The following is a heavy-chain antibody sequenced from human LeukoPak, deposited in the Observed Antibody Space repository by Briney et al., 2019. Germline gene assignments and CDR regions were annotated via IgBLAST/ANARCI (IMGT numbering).Heavy chain of an antibody. CDR1: GFTFSSYS. V-gene: IGHV3-21*01. D-gene: IGHD2-2*01. J-gene: IGHJ4*02. CDR3: ARDTSHAGFDY. Sequence: GGSLRLSCAASGFTFSSYSMNWVRQAPGKGLEWVSSISSSSSSYIYYADSVKGRFTISRDNAKNSLYLQMNSLRAEDTAVYYCARDTSHAGFDYWGQGTLVTVSS. CDR2: ISSSSSSYI.